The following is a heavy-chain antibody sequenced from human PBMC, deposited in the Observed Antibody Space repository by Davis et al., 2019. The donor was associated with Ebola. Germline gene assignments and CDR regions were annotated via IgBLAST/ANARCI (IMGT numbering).Heavy chain of an antibody. CDR2: INHSGST. J-gene: IGHJ6*02. CDR1: GGSISSYY. CDR3: ARGVSLYYYYGMDV. Sequence: MPSETLSLTCTVSGGSISSYYWSWIRQPPGKGLEWLGEINHSGSTNYNPSLKSRVTISVDTSKNQFSLKLSSVTAADTAVYYCARGVSLYYYYGMDVWGQGTTVTVSS. V-gene: IGHV4-34*01.